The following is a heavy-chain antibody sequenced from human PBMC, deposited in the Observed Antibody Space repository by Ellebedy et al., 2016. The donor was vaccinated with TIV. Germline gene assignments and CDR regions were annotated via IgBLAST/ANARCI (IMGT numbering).Heavy chain of an antibody. V-gene: IGHV3-23*01. Sequence: PGGSLRLSCAASGFTFRSYAMSWVRQAPGKGLEWVSAISGSGGSTYYADSVKGRFTISRDNSKRTVDLQMNSLRAEDTAVYFCAKDRTPGDGYWVFDNWGQGTLVSVSS. J-gene: IGHJ4*02. CDR3: AKDRTPGDGYWVFDN. D-gene: IGHD5-18*01. CDR1: GFTFRSYA. CDR2: ISGSGGST.